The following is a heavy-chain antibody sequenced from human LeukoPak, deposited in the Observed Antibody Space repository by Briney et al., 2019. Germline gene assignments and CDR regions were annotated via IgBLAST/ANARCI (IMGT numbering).Heavy chain of an antibody. D-gene: IGHD2-15*01. V-gene: IGHV3-23*01. Sequence: PGGSLRLSCATSGFIFRSYAMTWVRQAPGKGLAWVSTIGGSGFSTYYADSVEGRFTISRDNSKNTLYLQMSSLRAEDAAVYYCAKPAVGSGGSCYRAYYFDYWGQGTLVTVSS. CDR1: GFIFRSYA. CDR3: AKPAVGSGGSCYRAYYFDY. J-gene: IGHJ4*02. CDR2: IGGSGFST.